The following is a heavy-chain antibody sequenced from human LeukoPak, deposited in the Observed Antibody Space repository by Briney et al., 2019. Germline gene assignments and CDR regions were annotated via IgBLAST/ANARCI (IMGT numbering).Heavy chain of an antibody. CDR2: ISWNSGSI. CDR3: AREMGGI. J-gene: IGHJ3*02. D-gene: IGHD3-16*01. Sequence: QTGGSLRLSCAASGFTFDDYAMHWVRQAPGKGLEWVSGISWNSGSIGYADSVKGRFTISRDNAKNSLYLQMNSLRAEDTAVYYCAREMGGIWGQGTMVTVSS. V-gene: IGHV3-9*01. CDR1: GFTFDDYA.